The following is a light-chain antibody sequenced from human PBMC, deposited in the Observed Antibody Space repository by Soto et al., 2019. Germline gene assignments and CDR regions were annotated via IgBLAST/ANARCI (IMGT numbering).Light chain of an antibody. CDR3: QQYGNSPRT. CDR1: QSVSSSY. V-gene: IGKV3-20*01. CDR2: GTS. Sequence: EIVLTQSPGTLSLXXGERXXXXXXXCQSVSSSYLAWYQQKPGQAPRLLMYGTSSRATGIPDRFSGSGSGTDFTLTISKLEPEDFAVYYCQQYGNSPRTFGQGTKV. J-gene: IGKJ1*01.